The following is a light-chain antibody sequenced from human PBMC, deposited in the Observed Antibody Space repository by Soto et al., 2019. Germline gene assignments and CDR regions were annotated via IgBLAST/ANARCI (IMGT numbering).Light chain of an antibody. CDR2: GAS. CDR3: QQAFSTPPYT. Sequence: DIQMTQSPSSLSASVGDRVNMSCRASQRIVNYVNWYQQKPGKAPKVLIYGASTLSSGVPSRFSGSGSGTDFTLTISSLQPDDFATYFCQQAFSTPPYTFGQGTKVEVK. V-gene: IGKV1-39*01. J-gene: IGKJ2*01. CDR1: QRIVNY.